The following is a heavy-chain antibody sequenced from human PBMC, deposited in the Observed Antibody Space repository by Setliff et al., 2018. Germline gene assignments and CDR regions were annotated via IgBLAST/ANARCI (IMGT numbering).Heavy chain of an antibody. Sequence: SETLSLTCTVSGGSISSSSYYWGWIRQPPGKGLEWIGSIYYSGSTYYNPSLKSRVTTSVDTSKNQFSLKLSSVTAADTAVYYCARTLYDYDILTGPGYYFDYWGQGTLVTVS. CDR1: GGSISSSSYY. J-gene: IGHJ4*02. CDR3: ARTLYDYDILTGPGYYFDY. V-gene: IGHV4-39*07. CDR2: IYYSGST. D-gene: IGHD3-9*01.